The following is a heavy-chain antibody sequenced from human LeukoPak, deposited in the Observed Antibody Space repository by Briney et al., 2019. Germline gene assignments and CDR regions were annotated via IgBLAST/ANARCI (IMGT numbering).Heavy chain of an antibody. Sequence: ASVQISCKTSEYPFTSYYMHWGRPAPGQGVEGMGWINPNSGDTNYAQKFQGRVTMTRDTSISTAYMELSRLRSDDTAVYYCARDRTRYYYYSYMDVWGKGTAVTISS. V-gene: IGHV1-2*02. J-gene: IGHJ6*03. CDR2: INPNSGDT. CDR3: ARDRTRYYYYSYMDV. D-gene: IGHD1-14*01. CDR1: EYPFTSYY.